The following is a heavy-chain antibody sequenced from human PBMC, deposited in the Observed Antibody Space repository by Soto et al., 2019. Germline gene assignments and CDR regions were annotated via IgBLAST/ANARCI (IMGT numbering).Heavy chain of an antibody. CDR3: AKGNIGYYFDY. D-gene: IGHD3-22*01. J-gene: IGHJ4*02. V-gene: IGHV3-23*01. Sequence: PGGSLRLSSAASGFTFSGYAMTWVRQAPGQGLEWVSAITYNSDTTYYADSVKGRFTISRDNSKNTLYLEMNSLRAEDTAIYYCAKGNIGYYFDYWGQGSGVTVSS. CDR1: GFTFSGYA. CDR2: ITYNSDTT.